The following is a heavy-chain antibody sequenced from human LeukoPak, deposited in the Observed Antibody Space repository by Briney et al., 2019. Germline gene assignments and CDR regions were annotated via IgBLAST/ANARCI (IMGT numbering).Heavy chain of an antibody. CDR1: GGSFSGYY. Sequence: SETLSLTCAVYGGSFSGYYWSWIRQPPGKGLEWIGEINHSGSTNYNPSLKSRVTISVDTSKNQFSLKLSSVTAEDTALYYCARSSGYYDSSGYDYWGQGTLVTVSS. V-gene: IGHV4-34*01. CDR3: ARSSGYYDSSGYDY. CDR2: INHSGST. J-gene: IGHJ4*02. D-gene: IGHD3-22*01.